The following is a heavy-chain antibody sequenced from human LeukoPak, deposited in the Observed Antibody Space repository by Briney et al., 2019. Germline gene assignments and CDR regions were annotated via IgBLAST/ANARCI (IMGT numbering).Heavy chain of an antibody. CDR2: IYTSGST. V-gene: IGHV4-61*02. D-gene: IGHD7-27*01. CDR1: GGSINSGGYY. Sequence: PSETLSLTCTVSGGSINSGGYYWSWIRQPAGKGLEWIGRIYTSGSTNYNPSLKSRVTISADTSKNEFSLKLNSVTAADTAVYYCASRKLGNDYWGQGTLVTVSS. J-gene: IGHJ4*02. CDR3: ASRKLGNDY.